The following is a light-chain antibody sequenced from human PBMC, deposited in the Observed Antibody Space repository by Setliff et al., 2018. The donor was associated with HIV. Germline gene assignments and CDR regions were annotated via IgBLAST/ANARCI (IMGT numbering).Light chain of an antibody. CDR1: SNDVGSYNR. Sequence: QSALTQPPSVSGSPGQSVTISCTGTSNDVGSYNRVSWYQRPPGTAPKLIIYEVNNRPSGVPDRFSGSKSGNTASLTVSGLQAEDEADYYCTSYTSSNMYVFGTGTKVTVL. J-gene: IGLJ1*01. CDR3: TSYTSSNMYV. V-gene: IGLV2-18*02. CDR2: EVN.